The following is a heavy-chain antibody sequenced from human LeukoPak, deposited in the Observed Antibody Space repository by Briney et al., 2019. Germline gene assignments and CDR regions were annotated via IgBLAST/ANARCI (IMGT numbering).Heavy chain of an antibody. CDR3: ARVSVDSKQLVRGFDY. V-gene: IGHV3-66*01. CDR2: IHSGGST. D-gene: IGHD6-6*01. CDR1: GFTVSTNC. J-gene: IGHJ4*02. Sequence: GGSLRLSCAASGFTVSTNCMIWVRQAPGKGLEWVSVIHSGGSTYYADSVKGRFTISRDISKNTLYLQMNSLRAEDTAVYYCARVSVDSKQLVRGFDYWGQGTLVTVSP.